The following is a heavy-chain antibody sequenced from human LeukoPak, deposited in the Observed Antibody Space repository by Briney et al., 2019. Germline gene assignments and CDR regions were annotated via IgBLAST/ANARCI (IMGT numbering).Heavy chain of an antibody. CDR2: IYYSGST. CDR3: ARHYASGNYYPYYYYFMDV. D-gene: IGHD3-10*01. CDR1: GGSISRSRDY. Sequence: SETLSLTCTVSGGSISRSRDYWGWIRQPPGKGLEWIGSIYYSGSTYYNPSLKSRVTISVDTSKNQFSLKLSSVTAADTAVYYCARHYASGNYYPYYYYFMDVWGKGTTVTISS. J-gene: IGHJ6*03. V-gene: IGHV4-39*01.